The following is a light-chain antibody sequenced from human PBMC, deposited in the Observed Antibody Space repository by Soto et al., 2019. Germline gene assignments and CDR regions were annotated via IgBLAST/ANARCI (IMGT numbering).Light chain of an antibody. V-gene: IGLV2-14*01. CDR1: SSDDALYRY. Sequence: QSVLTQAASVSGSPGQSITISCTGTSSDDALYRYVSWFQQHPGKAPKLLIYDVNKRPSGSPTRFSGSRSGKTASLTISGLQAEDEADYYCNGYTGANTDVFGTGTKVTVL. J-gene: IGLJ1*01. CDR3: NGYTGANTDV. CDR2: DVN.